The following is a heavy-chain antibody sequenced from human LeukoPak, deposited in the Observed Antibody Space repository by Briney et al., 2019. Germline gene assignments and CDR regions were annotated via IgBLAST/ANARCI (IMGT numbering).Heavy chain of an antibody. CDR2: FSISGTT. CDR1: GFTFSSYA. J-gene: IGHJ3*02. CDR3: ARTDRTGALGRFRMRSDAFDI. Sequence: GGSLRLSCAASGFTFSSYAMSWVRQAPGKGLEWVSGFSISGTTYYADSVKGRFTVSRDNSKNTLYLQMSSLRADDTAVYYCARTDRTGALGRFRMRSDAFDIWGQGTMVTVSS. V-gene: IGHV3-23*01. D-gene: IGHD3-3*01.